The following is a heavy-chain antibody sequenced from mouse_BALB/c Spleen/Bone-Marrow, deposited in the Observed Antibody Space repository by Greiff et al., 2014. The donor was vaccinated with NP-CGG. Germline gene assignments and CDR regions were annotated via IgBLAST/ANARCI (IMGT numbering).Heavy chain of an antibody. J-gene: IGHJ3*01. CDR3: TRRGDYDKRVVFAY. V-gene: IGHV1S81*02. Sequence: QVQLKESGAELVKPGASVKLSCKASGYTFTSYYMYWVKQRPGQGLEWIGGINPSNGGTNFNEKFKSKATLTVDKSSSTAYMQLSSLTSEDSAVYYCTRRGDYDKRVVFAYWAKGLWSLSLQ. D-gene: IGHD2-4*01. CDR2: INPSNGGT. CDR1: GYTFTSYY.